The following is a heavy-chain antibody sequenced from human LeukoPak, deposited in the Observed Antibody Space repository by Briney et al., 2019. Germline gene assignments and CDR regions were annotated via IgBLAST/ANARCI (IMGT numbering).Heavy chain of an antibody. V-gene: IGHV1-69*04. Sequence: SVKVSCKASGGTFSSYAISWVRQAPGQGLEWMGRIIPIFRIANYAQKFQGRVTITAGKSTSTAYMELSSLRSEDTAVYYCARDLTRDGYNHDIRYGMDVWGQGTTVTASS. CDR3: ARDLTRDGYNHDIRYGMDV. CDR1: GGTFSSYA. J-gene: IGHJ6*02. CDR2: IIPIFRIA. D-gene: IGHD5-24*01.